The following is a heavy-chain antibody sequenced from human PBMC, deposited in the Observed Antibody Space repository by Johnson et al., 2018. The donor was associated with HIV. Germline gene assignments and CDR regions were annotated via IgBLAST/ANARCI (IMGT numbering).Heavy chain of an antibody. D-gene: IGHD3-10*01. J-gene: IGHJ3*02. CDR1: GFTFSSYA. CDR2: ISYDGSNK. V-gene: IGHV3-30-3*01. CDR3: AREGFWGSGSYYNPDAFDI. Sequence: VQLVESGGGVVQPGRSLRLSCAASGFTFSSYAMHWVRQAPGKGLEWVAVISYDGSNKYYADSVKGRFTIYRDNSKNTLYLQMNSLRAEDTAVYYGAREGFWGSGSYYNPDAFDIWGQGTMVTVSS.